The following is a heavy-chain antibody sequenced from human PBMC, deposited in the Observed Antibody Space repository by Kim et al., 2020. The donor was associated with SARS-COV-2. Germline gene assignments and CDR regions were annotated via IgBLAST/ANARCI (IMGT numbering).Heavy chain of an antibody. V-gene: IGHV4-39*02. CDR2: IYYTGST. CDR3: AREGGFHDFWSGYSADAFDI. Sequence: SETLSLTCTVSGDSISSNHYYWGWIRQPPGKGLEWIGSIYYTGSTYYNPSLKSRVTISLDTSKNQFSLKLNSVTATDTAVYYCAREGGFHDFWSGYSADAFDIWGQGTLVTVSS. CDR1: GDSISSNHYY. J-gene: IGHJ3*02. D-gene: IGHD3-3*01.